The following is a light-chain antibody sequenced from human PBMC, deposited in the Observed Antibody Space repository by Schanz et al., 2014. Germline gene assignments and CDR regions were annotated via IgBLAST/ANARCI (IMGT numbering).Light chain of an antibody. CDR2: SNN. CDR1: SSNIGSNY. V-gene: IGLV1-47*02. Sequence: QSVLPQPPSASGTPGQRVTISCSGSSSNIGSNYVYWYQQLPGTAPKLLIYSNNQRPSGVPDRFSGSKSGTSATLGITGLQTGGEADYYCGPWDTRLSAWVFGGGTKLTVL. J-gene: IGLJ3*02. CDR3: GPWDTRLSAWV.